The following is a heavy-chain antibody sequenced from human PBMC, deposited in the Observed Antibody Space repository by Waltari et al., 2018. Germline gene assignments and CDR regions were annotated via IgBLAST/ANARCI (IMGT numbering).Heavy chain of an antibody. CDR2: IDGSGGSI. D-gene: IGHD3-3*01. CDR3: AYKILGSYPFDY. CDR1: GFTLNSYA. J-gene: IGHJ4*02. V-gene: IGHV3-23*01. Sequence: EVQLLESGGGLVQPGGSLRLPWAASGFTLNSYAMAWVRQAPGRGLEWVSSIDGSGGSISYADSVKGRFTISRDNSKNTLYLQMNSLRAEDTAIYYCAYKILGSYPFDYWGQGTLVTVSS.